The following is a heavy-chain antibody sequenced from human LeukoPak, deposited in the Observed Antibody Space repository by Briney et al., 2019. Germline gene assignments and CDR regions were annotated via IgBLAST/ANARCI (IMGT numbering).Heavy chain of an antibody. D-gene: IGHD3/OR15-3a*01. Sequence: GGSLRLSCTASGLTFSTYAMSRVRQAPGKGLDWVSAISNSGGRTYYADSVKGRFAISRDNSKNTLYLQMNSLRAEDTATYYCAKDHTLWAGAYYFDYWGQGALVTVSS. CDR1: GLTFSTYA. V-gene: IGHV3-23*01. CDR2: ISNSGGRT. J-gene: IGHJ4*02. CDR3: AKDHTLWAGAYYFDY.